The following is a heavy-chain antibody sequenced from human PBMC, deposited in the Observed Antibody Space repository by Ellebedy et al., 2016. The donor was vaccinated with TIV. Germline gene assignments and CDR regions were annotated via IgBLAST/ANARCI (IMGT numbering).Heavy chain of an antibody. Sequence: SETLSLXCAVYGGSFSGYYWSWIRRPPGKGLEWIGEVNHGGSTNYNPSLKSRVTMSVDTSKNQFSLMLTSVTAADTAVYYCARGRGGSYSIPFDYWGQGALVTVSS. J-gene: IGHJ4*02. CDR2: VNHGGST. CDR1: GGSFSGYY. CDR3: ARGRGGSYSIPFDY. D-gene: IGHD1-26*01. V-gene: IGHV4-34*01.